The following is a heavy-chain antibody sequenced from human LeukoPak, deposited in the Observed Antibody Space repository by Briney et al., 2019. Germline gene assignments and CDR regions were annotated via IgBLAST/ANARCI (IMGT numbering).Heavy chain of an antibody. CDR1: GGSISGDY. CDR3: ARAPIAAAMSPGYYMDV. CDR2: IYTSGST. V-gene: IGHV4-4*07. Sequence: PSETLSLTCIVSGGSISGDYWSWIRQPAGKGLEWIGRIYTSGSTNSNPSLKSRVTMSLDASKNQFSLKLSSVTAADTAVYYCARAPIAAAMSPGYYMDVWGKGTTVTVSS. J-gene: IGHJ6*03. D-gene: IGHD6-13*01.